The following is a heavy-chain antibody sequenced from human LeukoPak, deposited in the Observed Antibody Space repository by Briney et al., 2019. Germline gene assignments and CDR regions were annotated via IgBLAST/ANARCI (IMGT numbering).Heavy chain of an antibody. CDR1: GFTVSSNY. D-gene: IGHD2-2*02. CDR2: VYKDGSIT. CDR3: ARDPLVYT. J-gene: IGHJ4*02. V-gene: IGHV3-74*01. Sequence: GGSLRLSCAASGFTVSSNYMSWVRQAPGKGPEWVARVYKDGSITNYADSVKGRFTISRDNAKNTVYLQMNSLRVEDTAVYYCARDPLVYTWGQGSLVTVSS.